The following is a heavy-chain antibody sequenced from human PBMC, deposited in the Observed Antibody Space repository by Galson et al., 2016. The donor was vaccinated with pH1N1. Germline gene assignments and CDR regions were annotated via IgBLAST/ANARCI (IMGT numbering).Heavy chain of an antibody. V-gene: IGHV4-34*01. CDR1: GFTFSSYA. Sequence: LRLSCAASGFTFSSYAMSWVRQSPGKGLEWIGEINHGERTNYNPSLEGRVALSLDMSKNQISLRLMSLTAADTGVYFCARHSTSRFPTIEVAARRRPSDVWGQGTLVTVSS. CDR2: INHGERT. J-gene: IGHJ3*01. D-gene: IGHD6-19*01. CDR3: ARHSTSRFPTIEVAARRRPSDV.